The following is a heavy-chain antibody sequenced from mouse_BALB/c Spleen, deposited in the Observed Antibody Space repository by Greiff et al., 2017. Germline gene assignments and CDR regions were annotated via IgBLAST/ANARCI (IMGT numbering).Heavy chain of an antibody. Sequence: EVKLMESGGGLVQPGGSRKLSCAASGFTFSSFGMHWVRQAPEKGLEWVAYISSGSSTIYYADTVKGRFTISRDNPKNTLFLQMTSLRSEDTAMYYCARWYGYFDYWGQGTTLTVSS. CDR3: ARWYGYFDY. V-gene: IGHV5-17*02. CDR2: ISSGSSTI. D-gene: IGHD2-14*01. J-gene: IGHJ2*01. CDR1: GFTFSSFG.